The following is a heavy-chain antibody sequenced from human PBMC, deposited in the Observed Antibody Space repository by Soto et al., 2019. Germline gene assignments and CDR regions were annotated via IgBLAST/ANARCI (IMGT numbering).Heavy chain of an antibody. V-gene: IGHV1-69*11. Sequence: QVHLEQSGAEVKKPGSSVQVSCKASGYSFRSQAISWVRQAPGQGLEWMGGIIPILGTTNYAQTFQDRVTITADEPTNTAYLELSSLRPEDTAVYYWARETTGGGWFDPWGQGTLVTVSS. CDR2: IIPILGTT. J-gene: IGHJ5*02. CDR3: ARETTGGGWFDP. CDR1: GYSFRSQA. D-gene: IGHD4-17*01.